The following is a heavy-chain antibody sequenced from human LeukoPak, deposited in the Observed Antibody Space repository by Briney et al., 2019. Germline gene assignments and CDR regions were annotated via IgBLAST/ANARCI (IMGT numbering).Heavy chain of an antibody. CDR2: ITWNGGIT. J-gene: IGHJ4*02. Sequence: PGGSLRLSCAASGFTFDDYAMSWVRQVAGKGLEWVSGITWNGGITVYADSVKGRFTISRDNAQHSLYLQMNSLRAEDTALYYCARRVIGDYYFDYWGRGTLVAVSS. CDR1: GFTFDDYA. D-gene: IGHD3-3*01. CDR3: ARRVIGDYYFDY. V-gene: IGHV3-20*04.